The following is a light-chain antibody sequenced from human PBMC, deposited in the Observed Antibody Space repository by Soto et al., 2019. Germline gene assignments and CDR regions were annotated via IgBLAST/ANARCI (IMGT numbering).Light chain of an antibody. J-gene: IGKJ5*01. Sequence: EIVLTQSPGTLSLSPGERATLSCRASQSVSNRYVAWYKQRPGQAPRTLIFGASIRATGIPDRFSGSGSGTDFTLTISRLEPEDFAVYYCQQYGSSLSITFGQGTRLEIK. V-gene: IGKV3-20*01. CDR1: QSVSNRY. CDR2: GAS. CDR3: QQYGSSLSIT.